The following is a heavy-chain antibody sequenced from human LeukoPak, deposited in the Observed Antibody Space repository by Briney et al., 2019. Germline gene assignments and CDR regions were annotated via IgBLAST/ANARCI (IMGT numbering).Heavy chain of an antibody. D-gene: IGHD3-10*01. CDR2: ISDNGGST. Sequence: QTGGSLRLSCAASGFIFSSSGMSWVRQAPGKGLEWVSTISDNGGSTYYPDSVKGRFTISRDNSKNTLYLQMNSLRAEDTAVYYCVRDSGRRFDFWGQGTLVTVSS. CDR1: GFIFSSSG. CDR3: VRDSGRRFDF. J-gene: IGHJ4*02. V-gene: IGHV3-23*01.